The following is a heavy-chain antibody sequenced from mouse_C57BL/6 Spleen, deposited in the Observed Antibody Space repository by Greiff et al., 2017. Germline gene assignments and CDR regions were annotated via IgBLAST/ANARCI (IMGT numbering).Heavy chain of an antibody. D-gene: IGHD2-4*01. Sequence: QVQLQQSDAELVKPGASVKISCKVSGYTFTDHTIHWMKQRPEQGLEWIGYIYPRDGSTKYNEKFKGKATLTADKSSSTAYMQLTRLTSEDSAVYFCARWGYDYDLAMDYWGQGTSVTVSS. CDR1: GYTFTDHT. J-gene: IGHJ4*01. CDR3: ARWGYDYDLAMDY. V-gene: IGHV1-78*01. CDR2: IYPRDGST.